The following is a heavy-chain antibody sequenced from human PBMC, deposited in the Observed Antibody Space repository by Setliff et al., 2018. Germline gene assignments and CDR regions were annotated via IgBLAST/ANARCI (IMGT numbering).Heavy chain of an antibody. D-gene: IGHD6-6*01. CDR2: VYSTGTT. CDR1: GGSMRSHY. V-gene: IGHV4-4*08. Sequence: SETLSLTCNVSGGSMRSHYWNWIRQPPGKGPEWIGYVYSTGTTTYNPLLKSRATMSVDTSRKNFSLRLTSVTAADTAVYYCARGGSTIASRPDSWFDSFDVWGQGTKVTVSS. CDR3: ARGGSTIASRPDSWFDSFDV. J-gene: IGHJ3*01.